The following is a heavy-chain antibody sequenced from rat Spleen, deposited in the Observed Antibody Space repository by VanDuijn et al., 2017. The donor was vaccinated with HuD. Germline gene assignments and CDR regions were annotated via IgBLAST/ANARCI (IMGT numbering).Heavy chain of an antibody. V-gene: IGHV5S14*01. CDR3: ARHPLTTEGIGYYWYFDF. Sequence: EVQLVESGGGLVQPGRSLKLSCAASGFTFSNYGMAWVRQTPTKGLEWVASISTGGGNTYYRDSVKGRFTISRDNAKNTQYLQMDSLRFEDTATDYWARHPLTTEGIGYYWYFDFWGPGTMVTVSS. J-gene: IGHJ1*01. CDR2: ISTGGGNT. D-gene: IGHD1-11*01. CDR1: GFTFSNYG.